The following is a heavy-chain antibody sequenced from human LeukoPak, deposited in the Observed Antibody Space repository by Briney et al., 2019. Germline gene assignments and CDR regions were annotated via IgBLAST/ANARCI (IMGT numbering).Heavy chain of an antibody. CDR2: ISAYNGNT. J-gene: IGHJ4*02. D-gene: IGHD5-18*01. Sequence: ASVKVSCKASGYTFTGYYMHWVRQAPGQGLEWMGWISAYNGNTNYAQKLQGRVTMTTDTSTSTAYMELRSLRSDDTAVYYCAREVDSYGDYWGQGTLVTVSS. V-gene: IGHV1-18*04. CDR1: GYTFTGYY. CDR3: AREVDSYGDY.